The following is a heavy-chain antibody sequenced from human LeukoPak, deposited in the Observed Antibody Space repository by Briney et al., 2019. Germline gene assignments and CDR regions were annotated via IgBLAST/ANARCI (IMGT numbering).Heavy chain of an antibody. CDR3: ARGQYDFWSGSQPTQGLDY. J-gene: IGHJ4*02. Sequence: SEKYYVDSVQGRFTISRDNARNSLYLQMNSLRAEDTAVYYCARGQYDFWSGSQPTQGLDYWGQGTLVTVSS. CDR2: SEK. D-gene: IGHD3-3*01. V-gene: IGHV3-7*01.